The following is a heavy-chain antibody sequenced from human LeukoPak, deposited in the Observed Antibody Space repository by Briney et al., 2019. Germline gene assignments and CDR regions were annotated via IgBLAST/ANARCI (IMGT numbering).Heavy chain of an antibody. D-gene: IGHD3-3*01. J-gene: IGHJ3*02. Sequence: REASVKVSCKASGYTFTGYYMHWVRQAPGQGLEWIGWINPNSGGTNYAQKFQGRVTMNRDTSISTAYMELSRLRSDDTAVYYCARAFTIFGVVIKIRAFDIWGQGTMVTVSS. CDR3: ARAFTIFGVVIKIRAFDI. CDR1: GYTFTGYY. V-gene: IGHV1-2*02. CDR2: INPNSGGT.